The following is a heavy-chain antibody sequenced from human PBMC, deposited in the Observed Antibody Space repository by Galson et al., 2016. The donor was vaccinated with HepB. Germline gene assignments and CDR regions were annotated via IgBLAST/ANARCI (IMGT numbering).Heavy chain of an antibody. CDR3: ARQPGYFKPLSLNYFDF. V-gene: IGHV4-39*01. D-gene: IGHD2/OR15-2a*01. Sequence: SETLSLTCFVSGDSVRSSTFHWAWIRKPPGKGLEWIGSVYYSGRTDYSPSLKTRITVSVDTSKNQFSLRLRSVTAADTAAYYCARQPGYFKPLSLNYFDFWGQGMLVTVSS. J-gene: IGHJ4*02. CDR2: VYYSGRT. CDR1: GDSVRSSTFH.